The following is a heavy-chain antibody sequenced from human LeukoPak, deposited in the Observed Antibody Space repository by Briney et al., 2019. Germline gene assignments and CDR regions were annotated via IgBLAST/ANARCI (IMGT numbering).Heavy chain of an antibody. CDR2: MSGGGDSD. V-gene: IGHV3-23*01. Sequence: GGSLRLSCAASGFTFTSYAMSWVRQTPGKGLEWVASMSGGGDSDYYADSVKGRFTVSRDKSKNTLYVQMDSLRADDTAVYYCTKDASYARENDNSGFFIDWGQGTLVTVSS. CDR1: GFTFTSYA. D-gene: IGHD3-22*01. CDR3: TKDASYARENDNSGFFID. J-gene: IGHJ4*02.